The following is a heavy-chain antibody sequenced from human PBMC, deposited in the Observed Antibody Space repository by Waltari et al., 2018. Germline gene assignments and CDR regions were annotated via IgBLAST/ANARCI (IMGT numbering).Heavy chain of an antibody. CDR2: VFYSGST. J-gene: IGHJ5*01. CDR1: GDSISTSRYY. CDR3: AGGSSSGWYAF. Sequence: QLQLQESGPGLVKPSETLSLSCRVSGDSISTSRYYWGWIRQPPGKGLEWIGSVFYSGSTYYNPSLKSRVTMSIETSKNQISLKLTSVTAADTAVFYCAGGSSSGWYAFWGQGILVTVPS. D-gene: IGHD6-19*01. V-gene: IGHV4-39*01.